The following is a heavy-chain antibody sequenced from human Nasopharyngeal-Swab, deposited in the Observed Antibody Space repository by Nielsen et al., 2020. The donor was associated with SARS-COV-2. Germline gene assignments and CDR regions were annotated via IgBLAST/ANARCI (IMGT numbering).Heavy chain of an antibody. Sequence: WIRQPPGKGLEWIGEINHSGSTNYSPSLKSRVTISVDTSKNQFSLKLSSVTAADTAVYYCARGPSYRWGGVMGLGETHRRYYFDYWGQGTLVTVSS. J-gene: IGHJ4*02. CDR3: ARGPSYRWGGVMGLGETHRRYYFDY. D-gene: IGHD5-24*01. V-gene: IGHV4-34*01. CDR2: INHSGST.